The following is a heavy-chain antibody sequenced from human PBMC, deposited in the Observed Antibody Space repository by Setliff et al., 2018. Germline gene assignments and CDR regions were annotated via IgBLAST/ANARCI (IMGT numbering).Heavy chain of an antibody. V-gene: IGHV7-4-1*02. Sequence: ASVKVSCKASGYTFNNYAINWVRQAPGQGLEWMGWINTDTGNPTSAQGFTGRFVFSLDTSVSTAYLQISSLKAEDTAVYYCARDSPEMVAPPAAHCFDPWGQGTLVTVSS. CDR2: INTDTGNP. CDR1: GYTFNNYA. CDR3: ARDSPEMVAPPAAHCFDP. D-gene: IGHD2-15*01. J-gene: IGHJ5*02.